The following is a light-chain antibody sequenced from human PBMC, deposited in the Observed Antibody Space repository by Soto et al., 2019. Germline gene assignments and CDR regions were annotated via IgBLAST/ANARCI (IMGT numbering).Light chain of an antibody. V-gene: IGKV3-20*01. CDR3: QQYNTWPPPSES. Sequence: EIVLTQSPGTLSLSPGERATLCCRASQSVSSSYLAWYQQKPGQAPRLLIYGASSRATGIPDRFSGSGSGTDFTLTISRLEPEDFAVYYCQQYNTWPPPSESLGPGTRVDIK. J-gene: IGKJ3*01. CDR1: QSVSSSY. CDR2: GAS.